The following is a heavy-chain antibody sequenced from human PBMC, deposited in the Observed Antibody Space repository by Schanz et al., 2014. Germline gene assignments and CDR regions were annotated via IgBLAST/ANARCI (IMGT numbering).Heavy chain of an antibody. CDR2: ISGNGGST. D-gene: IGHD2-15*01. Sequence: LQLVESGGGVVQPGRSLRLSCAASGFPFRSYVMHWVRQAPGKGLEWVSAISGNGGSTYFADSVKGRFTISRDNSDNTLFLQMNSLRAEDTAVYYCAKVREWWPYYFDYWGQGTLVTVSS. CDR3: AKVREWWPYYFDY. J-gene: IGHJ4*02. V-gene: IGHV3-23*04. CDR1: GFPFRSYV.